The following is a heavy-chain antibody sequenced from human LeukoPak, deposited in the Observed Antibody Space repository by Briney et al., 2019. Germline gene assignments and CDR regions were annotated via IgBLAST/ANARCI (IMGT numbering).Heavy chain of an antibody. CDR1: GASIRTSEDH. CDR2: TSNSDYP. V-gene: IGHV4-31*03. Sequence: SETLSLTCTVSGASIRTSEDHWTWIRQHPGKGLEWIGYTSNSDYPDSNPSLKSRVTISLDTSKNQFSLKLRSVTAADTAVYYCAREPTQPLRFGEFHPFDNWGQGTLVTVSS. CDR3: AREPTQPLRFGEFHPFDN. D-gene: IGHD3-10*01. J-gene: IGHJ4*02.